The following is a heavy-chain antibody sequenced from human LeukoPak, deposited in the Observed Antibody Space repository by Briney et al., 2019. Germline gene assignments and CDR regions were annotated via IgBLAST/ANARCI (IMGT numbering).Heavy chain of an antibody. V-gene: IGHV3-66*01. J-gene: IGHJ4*02. Sequence: SGGSLRLSCAASGFTVSSNYMSWVRQAPGKGLEWVSVIYAGGRTYYADSVKGRFTISRDNSKNTLYLQMNSLRAEDTAVYYCARDTYFYGSGSYPDYWGQGTLVTVSS. CDR1: GFTVSSNY. CDR2: IYAGGRT. D-gene: IGHD3-10*01. CDR3: ARDTYFYGSGSYPDY.